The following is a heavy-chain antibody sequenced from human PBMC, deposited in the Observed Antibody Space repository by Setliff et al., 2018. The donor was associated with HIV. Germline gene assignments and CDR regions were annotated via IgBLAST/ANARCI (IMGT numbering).Heavy chain of an antibody. J-gene: IGHJ1*01. CDR2: IYYVGWS. CDR1: GGSISGDF. Sequence: SETLSLTCTVSGGSISGDFWTWIRQPAGKGLQWIGRIYYVGWSKYNPSLEDRVTMSVDTSNNQFSLSLTSVTAADTAVYYCASRPIDLVTTFYFRHWGQGTLVTVSS. CDR3: ASRPIDLVTTFYFRH. V-gene: IGHV4-4*07. D-gene: IGHD5-12*01.